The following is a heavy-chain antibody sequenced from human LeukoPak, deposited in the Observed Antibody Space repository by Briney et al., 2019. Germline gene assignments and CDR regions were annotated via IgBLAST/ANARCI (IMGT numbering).Heavy chain of an antibody. J-gene: IGHJ3*02. CDR3: ARERADCSSTSCYILAFDI. V-gene: IGHV1-2*02. Sequence: ASVKVSCKASGCTFTGYYMHWVRQAPGQGLEWMGWINPNSGGTNYAQKFQGRVTMTRDTSISTAYMELSRLRSDDTAVYYCARERADCSSTSCYILAFDIWGQGTMVTVSS. D-gene: IGHD2-2*02. CDR1: GCTFTGYY. CDR2: INPNSGGT.